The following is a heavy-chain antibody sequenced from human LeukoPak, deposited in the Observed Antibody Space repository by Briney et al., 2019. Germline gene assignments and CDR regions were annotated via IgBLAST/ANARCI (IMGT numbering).Heavy chain of an antibody. V-gene: IGHV3-30*04. J-gene: IGHJ6*03. Sequence: GGSLRLSCAASGFTFSSYAMHWVRQAPDKGLEWVAVISYDGSNKYYADSVKGRFTISRDNSKNTLYLQMNSLRPEDTAVYYCAKDGHNSYMDVWGKGTTVTISS. CDR2: ISYDGSNK. CDR1: GFTFSSYA. CDR3: AKDGHNSYMDV.